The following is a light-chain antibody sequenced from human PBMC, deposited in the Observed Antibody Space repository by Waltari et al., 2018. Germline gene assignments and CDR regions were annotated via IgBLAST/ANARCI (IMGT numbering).Light chain of an antibody. CDR1: SSDVGGYDS. V-gene: IGLV2-14*01. Sequence: QSALTQPASVSGSPGQPITISCTGTSSDVGGYDSVSWYQQYPGKAPKLIISDVSKRPSVISNRFSGSKSGNTASLTISGLQADDEADYYCTSYTSSSSVIFGGGTKLTVL. CDR2: DVS. J-gene: IGLJ2*01. CDR3: TSYTSSSSVI.